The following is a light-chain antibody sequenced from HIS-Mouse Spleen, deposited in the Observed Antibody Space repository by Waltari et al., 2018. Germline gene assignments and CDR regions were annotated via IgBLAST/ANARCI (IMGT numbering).Light chain of an antibody. CDR1: QRVSSSY. V-gene: IGKV3-20*01. J-gene: IGKJ2*01. CDR2: GAS. CDR3: QQYGSSPRT. Sequence: EIVLTQSPGTLSLSPGERATLSCRSSQRVSSSYLAWYQQKPGPAPRLLIYGASSRATGIPDRFIGSGSGTDFTLTISRLEPEDFAVYYCQQYGSSPRTFGQGTKLEIK.